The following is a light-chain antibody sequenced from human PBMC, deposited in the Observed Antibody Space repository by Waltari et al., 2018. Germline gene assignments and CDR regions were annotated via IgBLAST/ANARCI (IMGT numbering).Light chain of an antibody. J-gene: IGKJ2*01. Sequence: DIVMTQSPDSLAVSLGERATINCKSSQTILYNSKNKNCLTWYQQKPGQPPKLLIFWASTRESGFPVRFSGSCSGTNFTLTISGLQAEDLAVYYCQQYYTIPPTFGQGTKLEI. CDR3: QQYYTIPPT. V-gene: IGKV4-1*01. CDR1: QTILYNSKNKNC. CDR2: WAS.